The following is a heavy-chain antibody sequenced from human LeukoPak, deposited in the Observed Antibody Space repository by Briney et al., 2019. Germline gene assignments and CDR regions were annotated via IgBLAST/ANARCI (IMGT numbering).Heavy chain of an antibody. V-gene: IGHV3-21*01. CDR3: ARGGVAAAATDWFDP. J-gene: IGHJ5*02. Sequence: GGSLRLSCAASGFTFNTYSMTWVRQAPGKGPEWVTSICSSSSYIYYADAVKGRFTISRDNAKNSLHLQMNSLRAEDTAVYYCARGGVAAAATDWFDPWGQGTLVTVSS. CDR1: GFTFNTYS. CDR2: ICSSSSYI. D-gene: IGHD6-13*01.